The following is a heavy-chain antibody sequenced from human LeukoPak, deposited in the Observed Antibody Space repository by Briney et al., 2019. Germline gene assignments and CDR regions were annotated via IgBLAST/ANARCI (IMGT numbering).Heavy chain of an antibody. CDR3: AKAPDYIVFSTFDP. J-gene: IGHJ5*02. Sequence: GGSLRLSCAASGFTFSSYAMSWVRQAPGKGLEWVSAISGSGGSTYCADSVKGRFTISRDNSKNTLYLQMNSLRAEDTAVYCCAKAPDYIVFSTFDPWGQGTLVTVSS. CDR1: GFTFSSYA. V-gene: IGHV3-23*01. CDR2: ISGSGGST. D-gene: IGHD4-11*01.